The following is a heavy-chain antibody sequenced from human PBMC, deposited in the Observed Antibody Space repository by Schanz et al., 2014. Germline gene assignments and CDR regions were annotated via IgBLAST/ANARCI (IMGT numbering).Heavy chain of an antibody. V-gene: IGHV3-23*01. J-gene: IGHJ4*02. CDR3: ARGGPAYYFDD. CDR1: GFIFSNYV. Sequence: EVQLLESGGGLVQPGGSLRLSCEASGFIFSNYVMSWVRQAPGKGLEWVSTIGTSGGTNYAESVKGRFTISRDNSKNTLYLQMNSLRAEDTAVYYCARGGPAYYFDDWGQGTLVTVSS. CDR2: IGTSGGT.